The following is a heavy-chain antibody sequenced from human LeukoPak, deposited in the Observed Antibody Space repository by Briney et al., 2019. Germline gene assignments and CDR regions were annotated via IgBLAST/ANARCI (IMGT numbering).Heavy chain of an antibody. CDR3: ARIEGDYGVFVF. CDR2: IIPVFGTP. J-gene: IGHJ4*02. Sequence: SVKVSCKASGGTFSTYAFNWVRQAPGQGLEWMGRIIPVFGTPHYAQKYQGRLTITTDEFASTVYMELSSLRSQDTAIYYCARIEGDYGVFVFWGQGTLVTVSS. D-gene: IGHD4-17*01. V-gene: IGHV1-69*05. CDR1: GGTFSTYA.